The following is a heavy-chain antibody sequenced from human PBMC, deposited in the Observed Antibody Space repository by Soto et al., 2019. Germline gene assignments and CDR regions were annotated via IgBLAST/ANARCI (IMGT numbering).Heavy chain of an antibody. D-gene: IGHD6-6*01. V-gene: IGHV1-2*04. J-gene: IGHJ6*02. CDR2: INPNSGGT. Sequence: ASVKVSCKASGYTFTGYYMHWVRQAPGQGLEWMGWINPNSGGTNYAQKFQGWVTTTRDTSISTAHMELSSLRSDDTAVYYCARDRRYSRSARGGLSYYYYGMDVWGQGTTVTVSS. CDR1: GYTFTGYY. CDR3: ARDRRYSRSARGGLSYYYYGMDV.